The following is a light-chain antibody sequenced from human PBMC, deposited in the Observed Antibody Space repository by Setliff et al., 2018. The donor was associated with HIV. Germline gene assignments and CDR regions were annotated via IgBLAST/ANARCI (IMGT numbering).Light chain of an antibody. J-gene: IGLJ1*01. CDR3: GSCTSTSPCA. V-gene: IGLV2-14*01. CDR1: SRALGAFHF. Sequence: QSVLAQPASVSGSPGQSVSISCTATSRALGAFHFVSWYQQHPGEAPRLVIYEVNNRPSGVSPRFSGSKSGNTASLTISGLQDDDEADYYCGSCTSTSPCAFGTGTRSPS. CDR2: EVN.